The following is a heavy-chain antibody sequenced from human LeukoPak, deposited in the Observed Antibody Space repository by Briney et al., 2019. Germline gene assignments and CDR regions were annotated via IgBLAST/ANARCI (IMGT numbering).Heavy chain of an antibody. D-gene: IGHD3-22*01. CDR3: ARGSPLLPGH. CDR1: GFTFNSYN. CDR2: ISSSSSTI. Sequence: PGGSLRLSCAASGFTFNSYNMNWVRQAPGKGLEWVSYISSSSSTIYYADSVKGRFTISRDNSKNTLYLQMNSLRGEDTAVYYCARGSPLLPGHWGQGTLVTVSS. V-gene: IGHV3-48*01. J-gene: IGHJ4*02.